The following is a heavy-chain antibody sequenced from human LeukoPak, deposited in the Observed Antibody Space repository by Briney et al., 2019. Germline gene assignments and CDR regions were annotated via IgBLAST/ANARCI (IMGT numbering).Heavy chain of an antibody. D-gene: IGHD2-2*02. V-gene: IGHV4-34*01. CDR2: INHSGST. J-gene: IGHJ6*02. Sequence: SETLSLTCAVYGGSFSGYYWSWIRQPPGKGLESIGEINHSGSTNYNPSLKSRVTISVDTSKNQFSLKLSSVTAADTAVYYCARGGFLYCGRTSCYTEGMDVWGQGTTVTVSS. CDR1: GGSFSGYY. CDR3: ARGGFLYCGRTSCYTEGMDV.